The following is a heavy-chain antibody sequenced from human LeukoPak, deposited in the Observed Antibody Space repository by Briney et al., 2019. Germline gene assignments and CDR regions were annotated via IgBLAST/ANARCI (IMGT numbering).Heavy chain of an antibody. CDR2: IWYDGSDN. Sequence: GGSLRLSCAASGFSFRTYSMHWVRQAPGKGLEWVAVIWYDGSDNYYADSVKGRFTISRDNSKNTLYLQMNSLRAEDTAMYYCARSDCVSSACNSYYGMDVWGQGTTVTVSS. V-gene: IGHV3-33*01. CDR3: ARSDCVSSACNSYYGMDV. J-gene: IGHJ6*02. D-gene: IGHD2-21*01. CDR1: GFSFRTYS.